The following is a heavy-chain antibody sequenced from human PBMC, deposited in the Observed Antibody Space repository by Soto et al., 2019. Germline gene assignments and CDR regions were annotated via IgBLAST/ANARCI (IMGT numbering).Heavy chain of an antibody. CDR2: IYHSGST. D-gene: IGHD5-12*01. CDR3: ARDRDGYNYAFDI. CDR1: DYSISSGYY. Sequence: SETLSLTCGVSDYSISSGYYWAWIRQPPGKGLEWLGSIYHSGSTYQNPSLSSRVTISVDASRNKFSLRLSSVTAADTAVYYCARDRDGYNYAFDIWGQGTVVTVSS. V-gene: IGHV4-38-2*02. J-gene: IGHJ3*02.